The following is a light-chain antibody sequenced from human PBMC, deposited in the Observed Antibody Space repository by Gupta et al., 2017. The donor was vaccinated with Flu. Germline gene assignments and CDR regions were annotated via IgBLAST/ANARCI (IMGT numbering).Light chain of an antibody. J-gene: IGKJ4*01. CDR3: QQYGSSPRLT. CDR2: GAS. CDR1: QSVSSSD. Sequence: ELVLTQSPGTLSLSPGERATLSCRARQSVSSSDLAWYQQKPGQAPRLLIYGASSRATGIPDRFSGSGSGTDFTLTISRLEPEDFAVYYCQQYGSSPRLTFGGGTKVEIK. V-gene: IGKV3-20*01.